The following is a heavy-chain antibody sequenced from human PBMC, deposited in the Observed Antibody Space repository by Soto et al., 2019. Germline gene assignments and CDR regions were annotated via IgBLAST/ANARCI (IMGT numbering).Heavy chain of an antibody. CDR3: ARDGVGATTYFGYFDY. J-gene: IGHJ4*02. V-gene: IGHV3-33*01. CDR2: TRHDGSEI. D-gene: IGHD1-26*01. Sequence: QVRLVESGGGVVQPGRSLRLSCAASGFTFGGYGMHWVRQPAGKGLEWVAVTRHDGSEIYYVDSVRGRFTISRDNSKNTLYLQMNSLRAEDTAVYYCARDGVGATTYFGYFDYWGQGTLITVSS. CDR1: GFTFGGYG.